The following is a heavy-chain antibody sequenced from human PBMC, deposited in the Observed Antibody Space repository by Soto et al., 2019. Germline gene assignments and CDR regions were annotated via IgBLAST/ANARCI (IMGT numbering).Heavy chain of an antibody. CDR1: GYNFSSQW. Sequence: PGESLKISCKGSGYNFSSQWIAWVRQKPGKGLEWMGIVYPGDAETRYSPSFQGQVTMSADKSIDTAYLQWSSLKASDTAIYYCAKSEVLGIWGQGTMVTVSS. V-gene: IGHV5-51*01. CDR2: VYPGDAET. J-gene: IGHJ3*02. CDR3: AKSEVLGI. D-gene: IGHD3-3*01.